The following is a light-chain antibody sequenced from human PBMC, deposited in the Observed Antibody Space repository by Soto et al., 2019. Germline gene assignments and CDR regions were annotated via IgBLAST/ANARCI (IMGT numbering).Light chain of an antibody. Sequence: NFMLTQPHSVSESPGKTVTISCTRSSGSIASNYVQWYQQRPGSAPTTLIYEDDQRPSGVPDRFSGSIDRSSNSASLTISGLKTEDEADYYCQSYDSSNPVVFGGGTKLPVL. CDR2: EDD. CDR1: SGSIASNY. CDR3: QSYDSSNPVV. J-gene: IGLJ2*01. V-gene: IGLV6-57*04.